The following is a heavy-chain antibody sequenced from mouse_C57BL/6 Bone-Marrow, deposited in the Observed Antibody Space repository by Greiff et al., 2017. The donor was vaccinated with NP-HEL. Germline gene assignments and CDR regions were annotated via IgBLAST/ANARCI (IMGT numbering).Heavy chain of an antibody. D-gene: IGHD1-1*01. Sequence: DVQLQESVAELVRPGASVKLSCTASGFNIKNTYMHWVKQRPEQGLEWIGRIDPANGNTKYAPKFQGKATITADTSSNTAYLQLSSLTSDDTAIYYCASITTDSLLFDYWGQGTTLTVSS. J-gene: IGHJ2*01. CDR3: ASITTDSLLFDY. V-gene: IGHV14-3*01. CDR1: GFNIKNTY. CDR2: IDPANGNT.